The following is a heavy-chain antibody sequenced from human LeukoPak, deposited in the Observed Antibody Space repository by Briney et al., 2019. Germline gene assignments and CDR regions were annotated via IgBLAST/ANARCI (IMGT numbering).Heavy chain of an antibody. CDR1: GGSISTSNYY. V-gene: IGHV4-39*07. CDR3: ARDLVSSGWYSGYYYMDV. Sequence: SETLSLTCTVSGGSISTSNYYWGWIRQPPGKGLEWIGNIFYSGSTYYSPSLKSRVTMSVDTSKNQFSLKLSSVTAADTAVYYCARDLVSSGWYSGYYYMDVWGKGTTVTISS. J-gene: IGHJ6*03. D-gene: IGHD6-19*01. CDR2: IFYSGST.